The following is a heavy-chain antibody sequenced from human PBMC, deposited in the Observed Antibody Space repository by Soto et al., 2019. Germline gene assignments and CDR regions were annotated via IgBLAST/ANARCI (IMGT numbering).Heavy chain of an antibody. Sequence: SETLSLTCTVSGGSVSCAIYYWSWIRQPPGKGLEWIGNINHSGATNYNPSLKTRATISVDTSKRHFSLKLSSVTSADTAVYYCARGLDFYGSGSPDLNGYWGQGTLVTVSS. CDR3: ARGLDFYGSGSPDLNGY. J-gene: IGHJ4*02. CDR1: GGSVSCAIYY. V-gene: IGHV4-61*03. D-gene: IGHD3-10*01. CDR2: INHSGAT.